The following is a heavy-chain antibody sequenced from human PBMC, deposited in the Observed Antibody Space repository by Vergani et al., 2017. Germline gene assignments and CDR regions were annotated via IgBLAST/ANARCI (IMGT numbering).Heavy chain of an antibody. J-gene: IGHJ4*02. V-gene: IGHV2-5*02. CDR3: AAPDHQEGFDY. CDR2: IYWDDDK. CDR1: GFSLSTTGVG. Sequence: QITLKESGPTLVKPTQPLTLTCTFSGFSLSTTGVGVGWIRQPPGKALEWLALIYWDDDKRYSTSLKSRLTISKDTSKSQVVLTMTNMDPVDTATYYCAAPDHQEGFDYWGQGTLVTVSS.